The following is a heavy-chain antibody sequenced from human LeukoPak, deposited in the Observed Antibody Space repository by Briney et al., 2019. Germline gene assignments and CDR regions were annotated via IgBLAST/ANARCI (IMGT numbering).Heavy chain of an antibody. J-gene: IGHJ5*02. Sequence: GASVKVSCKASGYTFTGYYMHWVRQAPGQGLEWMGWINPNSGGTNYAQKFQGRVTMTRDTSISTAYMELSRLRSDDTAVYYCARSPVVVPAAARGYSWFDPWGQGTLVTVSS. CDR1: GYTFTGYY. V-gene: IGHV1-2*02. CDR3: ARSPVVVPAAARGYSWFDP. D-gene: IGHD2-2*01. CDR2: INPNSGGT.